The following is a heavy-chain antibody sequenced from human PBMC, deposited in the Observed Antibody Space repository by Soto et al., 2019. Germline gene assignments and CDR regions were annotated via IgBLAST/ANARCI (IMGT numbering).Heavy chain of an antibody. Sequence: SVKVSCKASGFTFTSSAVQWVRQARGQRLEWIGWIVVGSGNTNYAQKFQERVTITRDMSTSTAYMELSSLRSEGTAVYYCAAGRHEHDYGGAIYYYYYGMDVWGQGTTVTVSS. CDR2: IVVGSGNT. CDR3: AAGRHEHDYGGAIYYYYYGMDV. V-gene: IGHV1-58*01. CDR1: GFTFTSSA. J-gene: IGHJ6*02. D-gene: IGHD4-17*01.